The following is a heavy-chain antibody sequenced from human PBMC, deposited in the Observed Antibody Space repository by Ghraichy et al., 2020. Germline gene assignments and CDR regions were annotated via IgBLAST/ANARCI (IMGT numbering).Heavy chain of an antibody. J-gene: IGHJ2*01. Sequence: LSLTCAASGFTFSSYAMSWVRQAPGKGLEWVSAISIAGGSTYYADSVKGRFTISRDNSKNTLYLQMNSLRAEDTAIYYCAKGGAARPDWYFDLWGRGTLVTVSS. V-gene: IGHV3-23*01. CDR1: GFTFSSYA. D-gene: IGHD6-6*01. CDR3: AKGGAARPDWYFDL. CDR2: ISIAGGST.